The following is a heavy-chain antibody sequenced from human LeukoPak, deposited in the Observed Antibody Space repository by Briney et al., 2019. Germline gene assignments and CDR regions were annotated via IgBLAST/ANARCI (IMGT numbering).Heavy chain of an antibody. Sequence: ASVKVSCKASGDTFTSYYMHWVRQAPGQGLECMGIINPSGTSTSYAQKFQGRVTMTRDTSISTAYMDMSSLRSDDTAVYYCARNLWFGESSDAFDMWGQGTMVTVSS. V-gene: IGHV1-46*01. J-gene: IGHJ3*02. CDR3: ARNLWFGESSDAFDM. D-gene: IGHD3-10*01. CDR1: GDTFTSYY. CDR2: INPSGTST.